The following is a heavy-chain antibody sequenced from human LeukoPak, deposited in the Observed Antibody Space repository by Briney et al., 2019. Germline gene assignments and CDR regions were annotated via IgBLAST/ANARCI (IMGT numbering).Heavy chain of an antibody. CDR1: GYTFTGYY. CDR3: ARGGHSDDAFDI. V-gene: IGHV1-8*03. D-gene: IGHD5-18*01. Sequence: ASVKVSCKASGYTFTGYYMHWVRQAPGQGLEWMGWMNPNSGNTGYAQKFQGRVTITRNTSISTAYMELSSLRSEDTAVYYCARGGHSDDAFDIWGQGTMVTVSS. CDR2: MNPNSGNT. J-gene: IGHJ3*02.